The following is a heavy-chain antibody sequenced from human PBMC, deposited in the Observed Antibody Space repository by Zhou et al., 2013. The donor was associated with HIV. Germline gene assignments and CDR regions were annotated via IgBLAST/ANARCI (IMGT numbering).Heavy chain of an antibody. J-gene: IGHJ4*02. D-gene: IGHD2-15*01. CDR2: ITPLVSTA. V-gene: IGHV1-69*05. Sequence: QVQLVQSGAEVKKPGSAVKVSCKASGGTFSNFPISWVRQAPGQGLEWMGRITPLVSTANYAQKFQGRVTITTDESTSTAYMELSSLRSEDTAVYYCATQAHGGPTPFDYWGQGTLVTVSS. CDR3: ATQAHGGPTPFDY. CDR1: GGTFSNFP.